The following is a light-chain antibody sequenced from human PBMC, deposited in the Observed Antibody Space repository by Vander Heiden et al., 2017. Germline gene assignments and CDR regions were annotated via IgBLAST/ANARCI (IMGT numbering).Light chain of an antibody. J-gene: IGLJ3*02. Sequence: QTVVTQETSFSVSPGGTITLSCGLRSGSVSTGYYASWYQQTPGQAPRTLIYNTNIRSSGVPDRFSGFIVGNKAALTITGAQADDESVYYCVLYMGSGIWVFGGGTKVTVL. V-gene: IGLV8-61*01. CDR2: NTN. CDR3: VLYMGSGIWV. CDR1: SGSVSTGYY.